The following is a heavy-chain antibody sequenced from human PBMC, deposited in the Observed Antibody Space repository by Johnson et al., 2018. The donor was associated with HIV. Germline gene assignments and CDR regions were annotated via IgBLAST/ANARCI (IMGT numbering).Heavy chain of an antibody. J-gene: IGHJ3*02. D-gene: IGHD3/OR15-3a*01. V-gene: IGHV3-33*06. Sequence: QVQLVESGGGVAQPGRSLRLSCAASGFTFSIYGMHWVRQAPGKGLEWVSVIWFDGSNKYYADSVKGRFTISRDNSKNTLYLQMNSLRAEDTAVYYCAKSWTSGAGEAFDIWGQGTMVTVSS. CDR2: IWFDGSNK. CDR1: GFTFSIYG. CDR3: AKSWTSGAGEAFDI.